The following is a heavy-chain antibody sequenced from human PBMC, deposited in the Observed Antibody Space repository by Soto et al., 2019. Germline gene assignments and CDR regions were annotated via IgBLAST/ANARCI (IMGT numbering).Heavy chain of an antibody. J-gene: IGHJ6*02. Sequence: SETLSRTCTVSGGSISSYYWSWIRQPPGKGLEWIGYIYYSGSTNYNPSLKSRVTISVDTSMNQFSLKLSSVTAADTAVYYCARLNGYCVSTGCHGYYGMDVWGQGTTVTVSS. V-gene: IGHV4-59*08. D-gene: IGHD2-2*03. CDR1: GGSISSYY. CDR3: ARLNGYCVSTGCHGYYGMDV. CDR2: IYYSGST.